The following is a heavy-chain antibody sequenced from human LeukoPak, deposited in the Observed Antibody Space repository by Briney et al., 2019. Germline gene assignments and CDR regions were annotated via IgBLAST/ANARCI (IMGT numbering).Heavy chain of an antibody. Sequence: SETLSLTCTVSGGSISSSDFHWGWIRQPPGKGLEWIGSIYYSGSTFYNPSLQSRVTISVDTSKIQFSVTLTSVTAADTAVYYCARLSLRFLDHWGQGTLVTVSS. D-gene: IGHD4-17*01. V-gene: IGHV4-39*01. CDR2: IYYSGST. CDR1: GGSISSSDFH. CDR3: ARLSLRFLDH. J-gene: IGHJ4*02.